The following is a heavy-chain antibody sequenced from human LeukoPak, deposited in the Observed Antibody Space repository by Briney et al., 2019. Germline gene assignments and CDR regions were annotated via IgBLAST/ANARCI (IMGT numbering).Heavy chain of an antibody. CDR3: ASERDYGDSNAFDM. J-gene: IGHJ3*02. V-gene: IGHV3-30*02. D-gene: IGHD4-17*01. Sequence: GGSLRLSCAASGFTFSSCGMHWVRQAPGKGLEWVAFIRYDGSSNYYADSVKGRFTISRDNSKNTLYLQMNSLRPEDTAVYYCASERDYGDSNAFDMWGQGTMVTVSS. CDR1: GFTFSSCG. CDR2: IRYDGSSN.